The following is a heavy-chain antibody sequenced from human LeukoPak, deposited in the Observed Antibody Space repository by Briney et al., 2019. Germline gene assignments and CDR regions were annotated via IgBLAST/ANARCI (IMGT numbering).Heavy chain of an antibody. CDR3: ARQELGYDFWSGYLAY. V-gene: IGHV4-59*08. J-gene: IGHJ4*02. D-gene: IGHD3-3*01. CDR2: IYYSGST. CDR1: GGSISSYY. Sequence: SGTLSLTCTVSGGSISSYYWSWIRQPPGKGLEWIGYIYYSGSTNYNPSLKSRVTISVDTSKNQFSLKLSSVTAADTAVYYCARQELGYDFWSGYLAYWGQGTLATVSS.